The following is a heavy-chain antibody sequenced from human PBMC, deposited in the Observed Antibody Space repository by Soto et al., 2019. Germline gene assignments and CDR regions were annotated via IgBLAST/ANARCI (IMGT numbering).Heavy chain of an antibody. CDR2: ISAHNGKT. CDR1: GYTFTSYG. J-gene: IGHJ4*02. CDR3: ARGGYGDY. Sequence: QVHLVQSGAEVKKPGASVKVSCKGSGYTFTSYGITWVRQAPGQGLEWMGWISAHNGKTDYAQRLQGRVTVTRDTSTSTAYMELRSLRSYGTAVYYCARGGYGDYWGQGALVTVSS. D-gene: IGHD1-1*01. V-gene: IGHV1-18*01.